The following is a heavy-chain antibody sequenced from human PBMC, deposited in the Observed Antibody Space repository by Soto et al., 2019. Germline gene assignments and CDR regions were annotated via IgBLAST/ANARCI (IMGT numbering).Heavy chain of an antibody. D-gene: IGHD1-1*01. J-gene: IGHJ6*02. CDR1: GDSISRADYY. CDR3: ARDLWVEPELYYYGMDV. CDR2: IFYSGTT. V-gene: IGHV4-30-4*01. Sequence: PSETLSLTCTVSGDSISRADYYWSWIRQTPGKGLEWIGNIFYSGTTYYNPSLKRRLTISVDTAKNHFSLRLTSVTAADTAVYYCARDLWVEPELYYYGMDVWGQGTTVTVSS.